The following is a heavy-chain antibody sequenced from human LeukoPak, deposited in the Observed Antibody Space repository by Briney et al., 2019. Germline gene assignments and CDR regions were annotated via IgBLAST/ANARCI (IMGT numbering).Heavy chain of an antibody. CDR3: AVATTAYAFDI. Sequence: SETLSLTCTVPGGSVSSGSYYWSWIRQPPGKGLEWIGYIYYSGSTNYNPSLKSRVTISVDTSKNQFSLKLSSVTAADTAVYYCAVATTAYAFDIWGQGTMVTVSS. J-gene: IGHJ3*02. CDR2: IYYSGST. V-gene: IGHV4-61*01. D-gene: IGHD5-12*01. CDR1: GGSVSSGSYY.